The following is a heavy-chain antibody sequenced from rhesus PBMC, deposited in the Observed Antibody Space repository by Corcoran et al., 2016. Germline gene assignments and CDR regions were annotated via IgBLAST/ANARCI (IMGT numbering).Heavy chain of an antibody. Sequence: QVQLQESGPGLVKPSEILSLTCAVSGASISIYWWNWIRQPPGKGLEWIGEIDGNTGRTNYNPSLKSRVTISKDASKNQFSLKLTSVTAADTAVYYCARDSLENSRDYWGQGVLVTVSS. D-gene: IGHD1-1*01. V-gene: IGHV4-80*01. J-gene: IGHJ4*01. CDR1: GASISIYW. CDR3: ARDSLENSRDY. CDR2: IDGNTGRT.